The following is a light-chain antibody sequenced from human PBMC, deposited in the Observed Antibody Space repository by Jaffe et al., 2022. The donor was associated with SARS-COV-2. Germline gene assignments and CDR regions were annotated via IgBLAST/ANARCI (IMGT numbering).Light chain of an antibody. Sequence: EIVLTQSPGTLSLSPGERATLSCRASQIVSSSYLAWYQQKPGQAPRLLIYGASSRATGIPDRVSGSGSGTDFTLTISRLEPEDFAVYYCQQYGNSPLTFGGGTKVEIK. CDR3: QQYGNSPLT. J-gene: IGKJ4*01. CDR2: GAS. V-gene: IGKV3-20*01. CDR1: QIVSSSY.